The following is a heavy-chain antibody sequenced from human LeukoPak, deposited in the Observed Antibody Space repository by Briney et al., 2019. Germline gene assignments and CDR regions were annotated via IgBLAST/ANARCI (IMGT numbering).Heavy chain of an antibody. J-gene: IGHJ4*02. V-gene: IGHV1-2*02. Sequence: ASVKVSCKASGYTFTGYYMHWVRQAPGQGLEWMGWINPNSGGTNYAQKLQGRVTMTTDTSTSTAYMELRSLRSDDTAVYYCARGERWLQYSFDYWGQGTLVTVSS. CDR1: GYTFTGYY. CDR3: ARGERWLQYSFDY. CDR2: INPNSGGT. D-gene: IGHD5-24*01.